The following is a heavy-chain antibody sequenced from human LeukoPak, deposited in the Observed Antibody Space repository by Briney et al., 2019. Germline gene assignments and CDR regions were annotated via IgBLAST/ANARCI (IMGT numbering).Heavy chain of an antibody. Sequence: GGSLRLSCAASGFTFSDYYMSWIRQAPGKGLEWVSYISSSGSTIYYADSVKGRFTISRDNAKNSLYLQMNSLRAEDTAVYYGXRDGIAVAAIPLRYFDYXXQGXXXTVS. CDR1: GFTFSDYY. CDR2: ISSSGSTI. D-gene: IGHD6-19*01. V-gene: IGHV3-11*04. J-gene: IGHJ4*02. CDR3: XRDGIAVAAIPLRYFDY.